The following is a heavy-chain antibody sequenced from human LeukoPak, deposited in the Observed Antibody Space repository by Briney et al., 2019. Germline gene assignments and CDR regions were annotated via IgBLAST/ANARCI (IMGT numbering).Heavy chain of an antibody. Sequence: ASVKVSCKASGHSFNAYYIHWVRQAPGQGLQWMGRIDPNSGDTKYTQKFQGRVSMTRDTSISTAYMELSRLTSDDTAVYYCATFTAPRNAFDIWGQGTMVTVSS. CDR1: GHSFNAYY. J-gene: IGHJ3*02. CDR2: IDPNSGDT. D-gene: IGHD3-16*01. V-gene: IGHV1-2*06. CDR3: ATFTAPRNAFDI.